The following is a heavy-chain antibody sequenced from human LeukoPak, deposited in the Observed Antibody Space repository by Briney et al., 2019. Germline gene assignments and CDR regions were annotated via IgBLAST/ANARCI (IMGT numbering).Heavy chain of an antibody. J-gene: IGHJ4*02. Sequence: PGRSLRLSCAASGFTFSSYAMHWVRQAPGKGLEWVAVISYDGSNKYYADSVKGRFTISRDNSKNTLYLQMNSLRAEDTAVYYCAKGRYYDSSGYPIDYWGQGPLVPVSS. CDR1: GFTFSSYA. V-gene: IGHV3-30-3*01. D-gene: IGHD3-22*01. CDR3: AKGRYYDSSGYPIDY. CDR2: ISYDGSNK.